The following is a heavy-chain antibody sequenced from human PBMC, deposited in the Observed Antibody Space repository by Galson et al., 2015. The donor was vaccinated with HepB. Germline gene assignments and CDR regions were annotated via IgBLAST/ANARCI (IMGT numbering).Heavy chain of an antibody. D-gene: IGHD3-22*01. CDR1: GGSISSYY. Sequence: LSLTCTVSGGSISSYYWSWIRQPPGKGLEWIGYIYYSGSTNYNPSLKSRVTISVDTSKNQFSLKLSSVTAADTAVYYCARVHSSGLYYFDYWGQGTLVTVSS. CDR3: ARVHSSGLYYFDY. J-gene: IGHJ4*02. CDR2: IYYSGST. V-gene: IGHV4-59*01.